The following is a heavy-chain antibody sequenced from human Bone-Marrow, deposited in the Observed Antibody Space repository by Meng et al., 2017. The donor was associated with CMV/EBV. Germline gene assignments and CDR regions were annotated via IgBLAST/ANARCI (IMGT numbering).Heavy chain of an antibody. CDR3: AREGVVVPAASFDY. Sequence: ASVKVSCKASGYTFTSYDINWVRQATGQGLEWMGWMNPNSGNTGYAQKFQGRVTMTRDTSISTAYMELSRLRSDDTAVYYCAREGVVVPAASFDYWGQGTLVTVSS. CDR2: MNPNSGNT. V-gene: IGHV1-8*01. CDR1: GYTFTSYD. D-gene: IGHD2-2*01. J-gene: IGHJ4*02.